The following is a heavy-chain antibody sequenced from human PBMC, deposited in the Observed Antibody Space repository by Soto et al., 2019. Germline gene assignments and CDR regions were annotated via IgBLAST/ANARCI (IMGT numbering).Heavy chain of an antibody. Sequence: DVQVLESGGGLVQPGGSLTLSCAASGFSFSTYAMSWVRLSPGKGREWISAISGPGDVRYYARAVKGRFTISRDNSRNTLSLQMNSLGVDDTALYYCVKAQLHGIFDFWGQGTQVTVSS. D-gene: IGHD1-20*01. J-gene: IGHJ5*01. CDR1: GFSFSTYA. V-gene: IGHV3-23*01. CDR3: VKAQLHGIFDF. CDR2: ISGPGDVR.